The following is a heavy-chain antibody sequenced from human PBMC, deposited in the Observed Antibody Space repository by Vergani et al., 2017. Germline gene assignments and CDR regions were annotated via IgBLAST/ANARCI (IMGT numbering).Heavy chain of an antibody. D-gene: IGHD4-23*01. V-gene: IGHV4-31*03. CDR2: IYYSGST. CDR3: ARPPLWDTVAAYDAFDI. J-gene: IGHJ3*02. Sequence: QVQLQESGPGLVKPSQTLSLTCTVSGGSISSGGYYWNWIRQHPGKGLEWIGYIYYSGSTYYNPSLKSRVTISVDTSKNQFSLKLSSVTAADTAVYYCARPPLWDTVAAYDAFDIWGQGTMVTVSS. CDR1: GGSISSGGYY.